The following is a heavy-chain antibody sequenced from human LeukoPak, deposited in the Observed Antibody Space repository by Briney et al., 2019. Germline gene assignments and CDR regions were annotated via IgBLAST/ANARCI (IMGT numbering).Heavy chain of an antibody. CDR3: AKGAYDYIEVAYFDY. Sequence: GGSLRLSCVASGFSFNNYAMNWVRQAPGEGLEWVSLIIGSSDTTFYADSVKGRFTISRDKSKSTLYLQMNSLRAEDTAVYYCAKGAYDYIEVAYFDYWGQGSLVTVSS. V-gene: IGHV3-23*01. J-gene: IGHJ4*02. CDR1: GFSFNNYA. CDR2: IIGSSDTT. D-gene: IGHD5-12*01.